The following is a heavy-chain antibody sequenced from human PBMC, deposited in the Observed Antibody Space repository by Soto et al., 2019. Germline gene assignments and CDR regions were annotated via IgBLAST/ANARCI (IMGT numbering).Heavy chain of an antibody. CDR1: GGSFSGYY. D-gene: IGHD1-26*01. Sequence: KPSETLSLTCAVYGGSFSGYYWSWIRQPPGKGLEWIGEINHSGSTNYNPSLKSRVTISVDTSKNQFSLKLSSVTAADTAVYYCARGLHSTTLLRVGLRWFDPWGQGTLVTVSS. V-gene: IGHV4-34*01. CDR2: INHSGST. J-gene: IGHJ5*02. CDR3: ARGLHSTTLLRVGLRWFDP.